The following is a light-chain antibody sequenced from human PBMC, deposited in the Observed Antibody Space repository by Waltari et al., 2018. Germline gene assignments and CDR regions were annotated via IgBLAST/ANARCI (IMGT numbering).Light chain of an antibody. CDR2: QDS. CDR1: KLGDKY. J-gene: IGLJ2*01. CDR3: QAWDSSSVV. V-gene: IGLV3-1*01. Sequence: SYELTQPPSVSVSPGQTASITCSGDKLGDKYACWYQQKPGQSPGLGIYQDSKRPSGLPERFSGSNSGNTATLTISGTQAMDEADYYCQAWDSSSVVFGGGTKLTVL.